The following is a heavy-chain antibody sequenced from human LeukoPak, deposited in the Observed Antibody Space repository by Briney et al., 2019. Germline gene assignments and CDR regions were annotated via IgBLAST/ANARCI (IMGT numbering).Heavy chain of an antibody. J-gene: IGHJ4*02. Sequence: SETLSLTCAVYGGSFSGNYWSWIRQPPGPGLERNGYIYYSGSTNYNPSLKSRVTISVDTSKNQFSLKLSSVTAADTAVYYCAREESAGLLWFGEGRYFDYWGQGTLVTVSS. CDR1: GGSFSGNY. CDR2: IYYSGST. D-gene: IGHD3-10*01. CDR3: AREESAGLLWFGEGRYFDY. V-gene: IGHV4-59*01.